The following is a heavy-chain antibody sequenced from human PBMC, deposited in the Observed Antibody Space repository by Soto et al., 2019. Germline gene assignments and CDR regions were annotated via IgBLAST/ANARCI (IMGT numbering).Heavy chain of an antibody. Sequence: QVQLLQSGAEVKQPGASVKVSCKASGYTFTDYTIHWARQAPGQRLEWMGWINTGNDNTKYSQEFQGRVTIARDTSATTAYMELSGLRSEDTAVYYWARQAAAGNPGDYWGQGTLVTVSS. CDR1: GYTFTDYT. V-gene: IGHV1-3*04. D-gene: IGHD6-13*01. J-gene: IGHJ4*02. CDR3: ARQAAAGNPGDY. CDR2: INTGNDNT.